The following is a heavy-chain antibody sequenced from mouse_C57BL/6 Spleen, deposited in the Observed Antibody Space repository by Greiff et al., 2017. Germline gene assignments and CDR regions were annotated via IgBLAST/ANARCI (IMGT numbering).Heavy chain of an antibody. Sequence: VQLQQSGAVLVRPGASVKLSCTASGFNIKDDYMHWVKQRPEQGLEWIGWIDPENGDTKYASKFQGKATITEDTSSNTAYLQLSSLTSEDTAVYYCTRDYDYWGQGTTLTVSS. V-gene: IGHV14-4*01. CDR3: TRDYDY. D-gene: IGHD2-4*01. CDR1: GFNIKDDY. J-gene: IGHJ2*01. CDR2: IDPENGDT.